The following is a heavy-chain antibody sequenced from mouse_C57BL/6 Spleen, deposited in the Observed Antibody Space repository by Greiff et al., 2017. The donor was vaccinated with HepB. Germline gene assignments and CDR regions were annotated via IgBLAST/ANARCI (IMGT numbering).Heavy chain of an antibody. CDR2: IHPNSGST. D-gene: IGHD4-1*01. Sequence: VQLQQPGAELVKPGASVKLSCKASGYTFTSYWMHWVKQRPGQGLEWIGMIHPNSGSTNYNEKFKSKATLTVDKSSSTAYMQLSSLTSEDSAVYYCARDGLTGLYFDYWGQGTTLTVSS. CDR1: GYTFTSYW. J-gene: IGHJ2*01. V-gene: IGHV1-64*01. CDR3: ARDGLTGLYFDY.